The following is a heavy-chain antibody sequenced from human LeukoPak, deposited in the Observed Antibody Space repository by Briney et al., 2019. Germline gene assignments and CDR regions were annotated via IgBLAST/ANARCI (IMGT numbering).Heavy chain of an antibody. V-gene: IGHV3-23*01. CDR2: ISGSGGST. CDR3: ANICGDYGAGYFQH. D-gene: IGHD4-17*01. CDR1: GFTFSSYA. J-gene: IGHJ1*01. Sequence: GGSLRLSCAASGFTFSSYAMSWVRQAPGKGLEWVSAISGSGGSTYYADSVKGRFTISRDNSKNTLYLQMNSLRAEDTAVYYCANICGDYGAGYFQHWGQGTLVTVSS.